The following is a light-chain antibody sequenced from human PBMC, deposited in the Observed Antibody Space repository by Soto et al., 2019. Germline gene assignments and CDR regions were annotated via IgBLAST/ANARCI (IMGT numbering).Light chain of an antibody. CDR1: QSVSRN. V-gene: IGKV3-15*01. J-gene: IGKJ2*01. Sequence: EIVMTQSPATLSVSPGDRATLSCRARQSVSRNLAWYQQKPGQSPRLLIYGASTRATGIPARFSGSESGTEFTLTISSLQSDDFAVYDCQQYNNWAMSTFGKRTKLEIK. CDR2: GAS. CDR3: QQYNNWAMST.